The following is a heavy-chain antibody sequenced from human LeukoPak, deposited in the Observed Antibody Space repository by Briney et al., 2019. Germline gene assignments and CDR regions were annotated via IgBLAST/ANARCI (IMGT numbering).Heavy chain of an antibody. V-gene: IGHV3-48*03. CDR1: GFTFRGYE. J-gene: IGHJ4*02. D-gene: IGHD4-17*01. Sequence: GGSLRLSCAASGFTFRGYEMNWIRQAPGKGLEWISYICGSGSTIKYVDSVKGRFTISRDNAKNSLYLQMNSLRAEDTAVYYCARSTVTNYFDSWGQGTLVTVSS. CDR2: ICGSGSTI. CDR3: ARSTVTNYFDS.